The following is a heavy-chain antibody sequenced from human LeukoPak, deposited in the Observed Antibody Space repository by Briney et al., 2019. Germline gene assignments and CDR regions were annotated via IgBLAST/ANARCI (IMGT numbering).Heavy chain of an antibody. CDR3: ARGAYSSGWHWFDP. V-gene: IGHV4-4*02. CDR1: GGSISSRNW. D-gene: IGHD6-19*01. Sequence: PSETLSLTCAVSGGSISSRNWWSWVRQPPGKGLEWVGEIYHTGDTSYNPSLKSRVTISVDKSQSQFSLRLTSVTAADTAVYYYARGAYSSGWHWFDPWGQGTLVTVSS. CDR2: IYHTGDT. J-gene: IGHJ5*02.